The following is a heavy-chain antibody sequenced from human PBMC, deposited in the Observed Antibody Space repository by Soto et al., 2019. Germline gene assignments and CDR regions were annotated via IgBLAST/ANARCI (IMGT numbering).Heavy chain of an antibody. CDR3: AKALVRSSSWPGD. D-gene: IGHD2-2*01. J-gene: IGHJ4*02. V-gene: IGHV3-30*18. CDR2: VSYDGTHK. Sequence: HVQLVESGGGVVQPGRSLRLSCEVSGFDFSNYGMHLVRQAPGKGLEWVAVVSYDGTHKASAESVKGRFAISRDNSKNTLFLQMNGLRVEDTAVYYCAKALVRSSSWPGDWGQGTLVTVSS. CDR1: GFDFSNYG.